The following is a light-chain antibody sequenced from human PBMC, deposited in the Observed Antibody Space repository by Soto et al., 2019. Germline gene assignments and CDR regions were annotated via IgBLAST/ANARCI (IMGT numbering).Light chain of an antibody. J-gene: IGKJ5*01. Sequence: EIVLTQSPGTLSLSPGESATLSCRASHSVGTDLAWYQQKPGQAPQILIYDASKRATGISPRFSGSGSGTDFTLSISSLEPVDFALYYCQQRSSWPITFGQGTRLEIK. V-gene: IGKV3-11*01. CDR1: HSVGTD. CDR2: DAS. CDR3: QQRSSWPIT.